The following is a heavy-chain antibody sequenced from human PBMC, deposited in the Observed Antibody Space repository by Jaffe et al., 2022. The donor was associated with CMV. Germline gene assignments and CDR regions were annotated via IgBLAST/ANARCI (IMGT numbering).Heavy chain of an antibody. CDR3: ASLGFRLRSNSKGRYFDY. J-gene: IGHJ4*02. V-gene: IGHV4-34*01. Sequence: QVQLQQWGAGLLKPSETLSLTCAVYGGSFSGYYWSWIRQPPGKGLEWIGEINHSGSTNYNPSLKSRVTISVDTSKNQFSLKLSSVTAADTAVYYCASLGFRLRSNSKGRYFDYWGQGTLVTVSS. CDR1: GGSFSGYY. CDR2: INHSGST. D-gene: IGHD4-17*01.